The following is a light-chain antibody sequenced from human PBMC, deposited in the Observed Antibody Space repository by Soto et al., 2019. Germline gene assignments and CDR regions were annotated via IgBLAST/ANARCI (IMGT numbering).Light chain of an antibody. V-gene: IGKV3-11*01. CDR2: FAS. J-gene: IGKJ1*01. CDR1: HSVGGL. Sequence: EIVLTQSPATLSLSPGDRATLSCRASHSVGGLLAWYQQKPGQAPRLLIYFASNRASGIPDRFGGSGSGTDFTLTIDSLEPEDFALFYCQQRSSWPWTFGLGTRVEIK. CDR3: QQRSSWPWT.